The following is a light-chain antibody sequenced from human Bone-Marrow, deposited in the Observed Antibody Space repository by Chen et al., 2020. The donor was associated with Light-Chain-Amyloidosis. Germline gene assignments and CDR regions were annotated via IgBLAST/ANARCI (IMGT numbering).Light chain of an antibody. V-gene: IGLV2-23*01. CDR1: SSVVGSYNL. CDR2: DDN. J-gene: IGLJ3*02. Sequence: QSALTQPASVSGSPGQSITLSCTGTSSVVGSYNLASWYQQHPGKAPKLLIYDDNKRPSGVSNRVSGSKSGNTASLTSAGLQADDEADYYCCSYAGSSTWVFGGGTKLTVL. CDR3: CSYAGSSTWV.